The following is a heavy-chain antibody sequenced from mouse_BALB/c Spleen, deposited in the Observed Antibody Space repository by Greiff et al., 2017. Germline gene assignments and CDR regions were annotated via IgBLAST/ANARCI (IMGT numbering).Heavy chain of an antibody. J-gene: IGHJ2*01. Sequence: EVMLVESGGDLVKPGGSLKLSCAASGFTFSSYGMSWVRQTPDKRLEWVATISSGGSYTYYPDSVKGRFTISRDNAKNTLYLQMSSLKSEDTAMYYCAIDHYGSSHYFDYWGQGTTLTVSS. D-gene: IGHD1-1*01. CDR3: AIDHYGSSHYFDY. CDR2: ISSGGSYT. CDR1: GFTFSSYG. V-gene: IGHV5-6*02.